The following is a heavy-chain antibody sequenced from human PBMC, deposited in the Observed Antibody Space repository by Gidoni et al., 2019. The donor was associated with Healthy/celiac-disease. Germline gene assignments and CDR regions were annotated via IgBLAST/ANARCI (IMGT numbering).Heavy chain of an antibody. V-gene: IGHV4-31*03. CDR1: GGSISSGGYY. D-gene: IGHD6-13*01. J-gene: IGHJ3*02. CDR2: IYYSGST. Sequence: QVQLQESGPGLVKPSQTLSLTCTVSGGSISSGGYYWSWIRQHPGKGLEWIGYIYYSGSTYYNPSLKSRVTISVDTSKNQFSLKLSSVTAADTAVYYCARGVAAAGAGGDAFDIWGQGTMVTVSA. CDR3: ARGVAAAGAGGDAFDI.